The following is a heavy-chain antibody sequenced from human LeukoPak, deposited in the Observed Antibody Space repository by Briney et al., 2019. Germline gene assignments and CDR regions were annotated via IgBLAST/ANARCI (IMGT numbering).Heavy chain of an antibody. D-gene: IGHD4-11*01. CDR1: GGSIRSSSYY. CDR2: VYYSGNS. CDR3: ARDQHMSTVDWFDP. V-gene: IGHV4-39*07. J-gene: IGHJ5*02. Sequence: PSETLSLTCTVSGGSIRSSSYYWGWIRQPPGKGLEWIGSVYYSGNSYYNPSLKSRVTISVDTSKNQFSLKLSSVTAADTAVYYCARDQHMSTVDWFDPWGQGTLVTVSS.